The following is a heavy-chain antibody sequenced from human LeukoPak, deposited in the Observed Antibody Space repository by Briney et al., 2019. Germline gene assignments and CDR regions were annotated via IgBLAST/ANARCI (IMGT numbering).Heavy chain of an antibody. V-gene: IGHV4-30-2*01. CDR1: GGSISSGGYS. CDR2: IYHSGST. D-gene: IGHD5-18*01. CDR3: ARVGRGGYSHGDYFDY. J-gene: IGHJ4*02. Sequence: PSQTLSLTCAVSGGSISSGGYSWSWIRQPPGKGLEWIGYIYHSGSTYYNPSLKSRVTISVDRSKNQFSLKLSSVTAADTAVYYCARVGRGGYSHGDYFDYWGQGTLVTVSS.